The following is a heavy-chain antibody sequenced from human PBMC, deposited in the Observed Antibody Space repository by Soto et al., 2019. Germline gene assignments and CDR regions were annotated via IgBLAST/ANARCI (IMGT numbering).Heavy chain of an antibody. CDR2: ISPSGTT. J-gene: IGHJ4*02. V-gene: IGHV4-30-2*01. CDR1: GGSISSGDYS. CDR3: ARSTALVRQYFDS. D-gene: IGHD5-18*01. Sequence: QLQLQESGSGLVKPSRTLSLTCIVSGGSISSGDYSWNWIRQPPGKGLQWIGYISPSGTTYYNPSLKSRVTISLDRSKNHFSLTLSSVTAADTAVYYCARSTALVRQYFDSWGQGILVTVSS.